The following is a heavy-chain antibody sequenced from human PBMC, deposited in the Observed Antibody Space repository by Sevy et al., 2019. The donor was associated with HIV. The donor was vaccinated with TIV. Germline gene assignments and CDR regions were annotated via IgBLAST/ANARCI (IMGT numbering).Heavy chain of an antibody. J-gene: IGHJ4*02. CDR3: ARAYCSSGSCYSLAY. V-gene: IGHV1-18*01. CDR2: ISDNNGDK. D-gene: IGHD2-15*01. Sequence: ASVKVSCKASGYTFTSYRINWVRQAPGQGLEWMGWISDNNGDKNYAQKLQGRVTMITDTSTTTAYMELRSLTSDYTAVYYCARAYCSSGSCYSLAYWGQGTLVTVSS. CDR1: GYTFTSYR.